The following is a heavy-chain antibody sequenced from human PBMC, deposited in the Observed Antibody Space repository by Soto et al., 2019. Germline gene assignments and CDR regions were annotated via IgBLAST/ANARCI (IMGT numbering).Heavy chain of an antibody. D-gene: IGHD6-19*01. CDR2: INQDGSEK. CDR1: GFTFSDYS. J-gene: IGHJ4*02. Sequence: EVQLVESGGGLVQPGGSLRLSCAASGFTFSDYSINWVRRAPGKGLEWVAKINQDGSEKYYGDSVKGRFTIPRDNAKNSLFLQMSSLRVEDTAVYYCAKAVTVAGTLPYYWGQGTLVTVSS. CDR3: AKAVTVAGTLPYY. V-gene: IGHV3-7*01.